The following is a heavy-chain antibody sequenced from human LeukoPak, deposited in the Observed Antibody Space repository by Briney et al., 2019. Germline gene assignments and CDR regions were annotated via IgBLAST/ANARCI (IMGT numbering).Heavy chain of an antibody. D-gene: IGHD6-13*01. Sequence: GRSLRLSCAASGFTFDDYAMHWVRQAPGKGLEWVSGISWNSGSIGYADSVKGRFTVSRDNAKNSLYLQMNSLRAEDTAVYFCASQYTSSRIFDDWGQGTLVTVSS. CDR1: GFTFDDYA. CDR2: ISWNSGSI. V-gene: IGHV3-9*01. CDR3: ASQYTSSRIFDD. J-gene: IGHJ4*02.